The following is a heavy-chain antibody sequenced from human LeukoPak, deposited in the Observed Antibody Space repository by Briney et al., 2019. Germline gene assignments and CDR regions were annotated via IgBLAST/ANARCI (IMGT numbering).Heavy chain of an antibody. J-gene: IGHJ4*02. Sequence: PGGSLRLSCAASGCTFSSYAMSWVRQAPGKGLEWVSAISGSGGSTYYADSVKGRFTISRDNSKNTLYLQMNSLRAEDTAVYYCAKDRAEYQLLFPSDYWGQGTLVTLSS. CDR3: AKDRAEYQLLFPSDY. CDR2: ISGSGGST. CDR1: GCTFSSYA. V-gene: IGHV3-23*01. D-gene: IGHD2-2*01.